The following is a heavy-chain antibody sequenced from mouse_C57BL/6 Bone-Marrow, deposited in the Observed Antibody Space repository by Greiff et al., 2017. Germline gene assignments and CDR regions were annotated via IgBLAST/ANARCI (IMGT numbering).Heavy chain of an antibody. V-gene: IGHV1-81*01. D-gene: IGHD1-1*01. CDR1: GYTFTSYG. J-gene: IGHJ1*03. CDR3: ARDGSSLYWYFDV. CDR2: IYPRSGNT. Sequence: QVQLQQSGAELARPGASVKLSCKASGYTFTSYGISWVKQRTGQGLEWIGEIYPRSGNTYYNEKFKGKATLTADKSSSTAYMELRSLTSEDPAVYFCARDGSSLYWYFDVWGTGTTVTVSS.